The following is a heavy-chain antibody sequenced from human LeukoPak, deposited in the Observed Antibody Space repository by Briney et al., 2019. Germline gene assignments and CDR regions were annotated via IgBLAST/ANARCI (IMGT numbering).Heavy chain of an antibody. CDR1: GYTFTGYY. J-gene: IGHJ4*02. Sequence: ASVKVSCKASGYTFTGYYMHWVRQAPGQGLEWMGWISGYNGNTRYAQKFQGRVTMTTDTSTSTAYMELRSLRSDDTAVYYCARNGDYWTYYFDYWGQGTLVTVSS. CDR3: ARNGDYWTYYFDY. V-gene: IGHV1-18*04. CDR2: ISGYNGNT. D-gene: IGHD4-17*01.